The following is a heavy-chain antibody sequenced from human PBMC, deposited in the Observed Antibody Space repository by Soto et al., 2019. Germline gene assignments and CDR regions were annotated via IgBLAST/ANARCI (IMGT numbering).Heavy chain of an antibody. V-gene: IGHV1-46*01. CDR3: ARESSGTQYFDY. CDR2: SHVGPDTT. CDR1: GYTFTSYY. Sequence: QVQLEQSGAEVKKHGASMKVSCQASGYTFTSYYIHWVRQAPGQGREWMGVSHVGPDTTMYAQKFQGRVTMTRDTSTSTVYMELSSLISEDTAVYFCARESSGTQYFDYWGQGTLVTVSS. D-gene: IGHD6-19*01. J-gene: IGHJ4*02.